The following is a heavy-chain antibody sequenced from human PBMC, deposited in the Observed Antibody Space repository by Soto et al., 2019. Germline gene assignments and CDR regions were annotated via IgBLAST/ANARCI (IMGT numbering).Heavy chain of an antibody. D-gene: IGHD4-17*01. V-gene: IGHV3-33*01. CDR3: ARATVSPLYYFFYGMDV. J-gene: IGHJ6*02. CDR1: GFTFSSYG. Sequence: QVQLVESGGGVVQPGRSLRLSCAASGFTFSSYGMHWVSQAPGKGLEWVAVIWYDGSNKYYADSVKGRFTISRDNYKNTLYLQMNSLRAEDTAVYYCARATVSPLYYFFYGMDVWGQGTTVTVSS. CDR2: IWYDGSNK.